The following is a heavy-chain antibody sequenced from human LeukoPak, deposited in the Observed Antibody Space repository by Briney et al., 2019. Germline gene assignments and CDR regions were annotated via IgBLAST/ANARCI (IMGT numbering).Heavy chain of an antibody. V-gene: IGHV3-23*01. CDR2: ISDSGGSS. Sequence: GGSLRLSCAASGFTFSSYAMSWIRQGPGKGLEWVSGISDSGGSSYYADSVKGRFTISRDNSKNTLYLQMNSLRAEDTALHYCAKAKSYSPSYYFDYWGQGTLVTVSS. CDR1: GFTFSSYA. D-gene: IGHD4-11*01. CDR3: AKAKSYSPSYYFDY. J-gene: IGHJ4*02.